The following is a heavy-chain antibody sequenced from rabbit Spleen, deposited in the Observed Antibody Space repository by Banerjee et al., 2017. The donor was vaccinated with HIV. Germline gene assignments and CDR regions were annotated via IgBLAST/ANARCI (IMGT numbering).Heavy chain of an antibody. CDR2: IYGGSSGST. Sequence: QSLEESGGVLVKPGASLTLTCTASGFSFSSRYYICWVRQAPGKGLEWIGCIYGGSSGSTYYASWAKGRFTISKTSSTTVTLQMTSLTAADTATYFCARDSGTSFSSYGMDLWGQGTLVTVS. D-gene: IGHD8-1*01. CDR3: ARDSGTSFSSYGMDL. J-gene: IGHJ6*01. CDR1: GFSFSSRYY. V-gene: IGHV1S40*01.